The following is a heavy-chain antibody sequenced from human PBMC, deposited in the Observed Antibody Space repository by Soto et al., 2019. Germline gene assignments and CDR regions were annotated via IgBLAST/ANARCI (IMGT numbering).Heavy chain of an antibody. Sequence: SETLSLTCTVSGGSISSSSYYWGWIRQPPGKGLEWIGSIYYSGSTYYNPSLKSRVTISVDMSKNQFSLKLSSVTAADTAVYYCARGLIALFWSGPPDDWGQGTLVTVAS. J-gene: IGHJ4*02. CDR1: GGSISSSSYY. CDR3: ARGLIALFWSGPPDD. CDR2: IYYSGST. V-gene: IGHV4-39*01. D-gene: IGHD3-3*01.